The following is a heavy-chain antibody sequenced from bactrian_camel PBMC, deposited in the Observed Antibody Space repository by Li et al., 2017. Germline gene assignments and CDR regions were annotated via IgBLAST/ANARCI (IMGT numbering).Heavy chain of an antibody. J-gene: IGHJ4*01. Sequence: HVQLVESGGGLVQPGGSLRLSCAASGFTFSSYYMSWVRQAPGKGLEWVSSIYSVGSNTDYADSVKGRFTISRDNAKNTVYLQMNSLKPEDTAVYYCVKPNPDARGGFDHWGQGTQVTVS. CDR3: VKPNPDARGGFDH. D-gene: IGHD1*01. CDR2: IYSVGSNT. CDR1: GFTFSSYY. V-gene: IGHV3S5*01.